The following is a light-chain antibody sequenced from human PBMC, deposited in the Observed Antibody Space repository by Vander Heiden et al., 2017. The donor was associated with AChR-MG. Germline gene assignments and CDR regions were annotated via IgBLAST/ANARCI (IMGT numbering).Light chain of an antibody. J-gene: IGKJ1*01. CDR1: QSISSY. CDR2: AAS. V-gene: IGKV1-39*01. CDR3: QQSDSTSWT. Sequence: DIQMTQSPSSLSASVGDRVTITCRASQSISSYLNWYQQKPGKAPKLLIYAASSLQSGVPSRFSGSGSGTDFTPTISSLQPEDFATYYCQQSDSTSWTFGQGTKVEIK.